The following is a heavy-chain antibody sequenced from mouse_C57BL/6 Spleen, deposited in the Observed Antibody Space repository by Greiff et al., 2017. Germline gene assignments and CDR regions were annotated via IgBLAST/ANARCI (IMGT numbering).Heavy chain of an antibody. V-gene: IGHV3-6*01. Sequence: EVQLQESGPGLVKPSQSLSLTCSVTGYSITSGYYWNWIRQFPGNKLEWMGYISYDGSNNYNPPLKNRISITRDTSKNQFFLKLNSVTTEDTATYYCARGFTTVVPLAYWGQGTLVTVSA. CDR3: ARGFTTVVPLAY. CDR2: ISYDGSN. CDR1: GYSITSGYY. D-gene: IGHD1-1*01. J-gene: IGHJ3*01.